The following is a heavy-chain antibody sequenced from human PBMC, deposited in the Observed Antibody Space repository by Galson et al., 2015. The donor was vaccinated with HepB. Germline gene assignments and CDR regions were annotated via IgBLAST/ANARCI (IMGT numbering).Heavy chain of an antibody. J-gene: IGHJ6*03. D-gene: IGHD3-22*01. Sequence: SLRLSCAASGFTFSSYSMNWVRQAPGKGLEWVSSISSSSSYIYYADSVKGRFTISRDNAKNSLYLQMNSLRGEDTAVYYCARADYDSHYYYYMDVWGKGTTVTVSS. CDR1: GFTFSSYS. V-gene: IGHV3-21*01. CDR2: ISSSSSYI. CDR3: ARADYDSHYYYYMDV.